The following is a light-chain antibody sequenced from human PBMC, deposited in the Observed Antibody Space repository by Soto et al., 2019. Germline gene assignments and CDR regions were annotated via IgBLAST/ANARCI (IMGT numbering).Light chain of an antibody. CDR3: QQYYSTPVT. CDR2: WAS. Sequence: DIVMTQSPDSLAVSLGERATINCKSSQSVLYSSNNKNYLAWYQQKPGQPPKLLIYWASTRESGVPDRFSGSGSGTDFPLTISSLQAEDVAVYYCQQYYSTPVTFGPGTKVDI. J-gene: IGKJ3*01. V-gene: IGKV4-1*01. CDR1: QSVLYSSNNKNY.